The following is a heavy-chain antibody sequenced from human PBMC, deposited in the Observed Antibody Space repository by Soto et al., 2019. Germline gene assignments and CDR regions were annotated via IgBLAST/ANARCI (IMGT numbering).Heavy chain of an antibody. V-gene: IGHV4-34*01. CDR3: AREIVVVPAGTDGMDV. J-gene: IGHJ6*02. Sequence: QVQLQQWGAGLLKPSETLSLTCAVYGGSFSGYYWSWIRQPPGKGLEWIGEINHSGSTNYNPSLRRRATISVNTPKIQFSRKRRSVTTPGTAVYYCAREIVVVPAGTDGMDVWGQGTTVTVSS. CDR2: INHSGST. D-gene: IGHD2-2*01. CDR1: GGSFSGYY.